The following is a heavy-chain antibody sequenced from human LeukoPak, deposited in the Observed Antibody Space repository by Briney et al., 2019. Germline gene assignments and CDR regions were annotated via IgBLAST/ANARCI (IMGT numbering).Heavy chain of an antibody. V-gene: IGHV3-7*01. CDR2: IKQDGSEK. D-gene: IGHD2-15*01. J-gene: IGHJ3*02. CDR3: AREAPDIVVVVAAQNDAFDI. CDR1: GFTFSSYW. Sequence: GGSLRLSCAASGFTFSSYWMSWVRQAPRKGLEWVANIKQDGSEKYYVDSVKGRFTISRDNAKNSLYLQMNSLRAEDTAVYYCAREAPDIVVVVAAQNDAFDIWGQGTMVTVSS.